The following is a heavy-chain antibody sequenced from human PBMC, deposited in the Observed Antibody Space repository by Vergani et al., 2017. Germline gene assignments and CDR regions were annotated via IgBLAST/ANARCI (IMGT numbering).Heavy chain of an antibody. CDR2: IKSDGSIT. Sequence: EVQLLESGGGLVQPGGSLRLSCAASGFTFSTYAMTWVRQAPGKGLEWVSRIKSDGSITAYADSVKGRFTISRDNAQNTLYLQMNSLRVEDTAVYYCVRGGRGDHGDFWSRLGPWGQGTRVIVSS. CDR1: GFTFSTYA. V-gene: IGHV3-74*03. J-gene: IGHJ5*02. D-gene: IGHD3-3*01. CDR3: VRGGRGDHGDFWSRLGP.